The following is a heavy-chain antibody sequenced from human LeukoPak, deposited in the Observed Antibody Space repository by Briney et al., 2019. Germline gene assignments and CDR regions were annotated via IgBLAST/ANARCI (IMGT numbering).Heavy chain of an antibody. V-gene: IGHV3-23*01. CDR2: ISGSGGRT. J-gene: IGHJ4*02. CDR3: AGLSVVAATKGVDY. D-gene: IGHD2-15*01. CDR1: GFTFSSYG. Sequence: GGSLRLSCAASGFTFSSYGMSWVRQAPGKGLEWVSGISGSGGRTYYADSVKGRFTISRDNAKNTLYLQMNSLRAEDTAVYYCAGLSVVAATKGVDYWGQGTLVTVSS.